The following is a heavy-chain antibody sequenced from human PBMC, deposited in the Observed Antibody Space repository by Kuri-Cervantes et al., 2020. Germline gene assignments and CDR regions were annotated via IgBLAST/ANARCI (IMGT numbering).Heavy chain of an antibody. J-gene: IGHJ3*02. Sequence: SQTLSLTCAVSGGSISSGTWWTWVRQPPGKGLEWIGEVSHSGSANYSPSLKSRVTISVDKSKSQFSLTLYSVTPADTAVYYCARDWSGIAVADRGDAFDICGQAI. CDR3: ARDWSGIAVADRGDAFDI. D-gene: IGHD6-19*01. CDR2: VSHSGSA. V-gene: IGHV4-4*02. CDR1: GGSISSGTW.